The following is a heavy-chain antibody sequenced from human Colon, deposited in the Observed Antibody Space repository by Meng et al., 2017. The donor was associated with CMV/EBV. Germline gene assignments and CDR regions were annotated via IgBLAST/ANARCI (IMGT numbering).Heavy chain of an antibody. D-gene: IGHD3-10*01. CDR1: GGSFSGYY. V-gene: IGHV4-34*01. Sequence: QAQLQQWGAGLLKPSETLSLPCAVYGGSFSGYYWSWIRQPPGKGLEWIGEINHSGSTNYNPSLKSRVTISVDTSKNQFSLKLSSVTAADTAVYYCARGLYGSGRHQIDYWGQETLVTVSS. CDR3: ARGLYGSGRHQIDY. J-gene: IGHJ4*02. CDR2: INHSGST.